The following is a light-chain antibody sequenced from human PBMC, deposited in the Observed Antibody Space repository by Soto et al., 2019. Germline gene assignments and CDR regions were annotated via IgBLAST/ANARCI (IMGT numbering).Light chain of an antibody. J-gene: IGLJ1*01. CDR1: STDVGSHKL. V-gene: IGLV2-23*01. Sequence: QSVLTQPASVSGSPGQSITISCTGTSTDVGSHKLVSWYQQYPGNAPKLIIFGAYKRPSGVSNRFSGSKSGSTASLTISGLQAEDEADYYCCSNAVGSTYVFGTGTQLTVL. CDR2: GAY. CDR3: CSNAVGSTYV.